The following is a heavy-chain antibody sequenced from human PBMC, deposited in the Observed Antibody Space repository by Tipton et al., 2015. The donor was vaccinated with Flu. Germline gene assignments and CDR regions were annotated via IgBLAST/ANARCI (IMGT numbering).Heavy chain of an antibody. J-gene: IGHJ1*01. CDR2: ISSDGTSI. D-gene: IGHD2-21*01. Sequence: SLRFSCAASGFSFSNYWVHWIRQDARKGLMWVSRISSDGTSIKYADSVQGRFIISRDNAKKTVYLQMNGLRVDDSAVYYCVRRGDVAEYFQQWGQGTLVTVSS. V-gene: IGHV3-74*03. CDR1: GFSFSNYW. CDR3: VRRGDVAEYFQQ.